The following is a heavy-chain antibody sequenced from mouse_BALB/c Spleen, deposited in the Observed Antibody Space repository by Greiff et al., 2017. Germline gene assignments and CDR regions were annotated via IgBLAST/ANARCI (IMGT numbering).Heavy chain of an antibody. CDR2: ISSGSSTI. CDR3: ARTGTSGAMDY. D-gene: IGHD4-1*01. Sequence: DVKLVESGGGLVQPGGSRKLSCAASGFTFSSFGMHWVRQAPEKGLEWVAYISSGSSTIYYADTVKGRFTISRDNPKNTLFLQMTSLRSEDTAMYYCARTGTSGAMDYWGQGTSVTVSS. J-gene: IGHJ4*01. V-gene: IGHV5-17*02. CDR1: GFTFSSFG.